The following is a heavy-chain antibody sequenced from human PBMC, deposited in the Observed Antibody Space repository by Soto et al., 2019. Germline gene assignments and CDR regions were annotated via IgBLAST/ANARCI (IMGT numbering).Heavy chain of an antibody. D-gene: IGHD2-2*01. J-gene: IGHJ6*02. V-gene: IGHV1-69*01. CDR1: GGTFSSYA. CDR2: IIPISETT. Sequence: QVQLVQSGAEVKKPGSSVKVSCKASGGTFSSYAISWVRQAPGQGLEWIVGIIPISETTNYAQKFQGRVTITADESKSTAYMELSSLRSEDTAVYYCARSQGSSTSLEIYYYYYYGMDVWGQGTTVTVSS. CDR3: ARSQGSSTSLEIYYYYYYGMDV.